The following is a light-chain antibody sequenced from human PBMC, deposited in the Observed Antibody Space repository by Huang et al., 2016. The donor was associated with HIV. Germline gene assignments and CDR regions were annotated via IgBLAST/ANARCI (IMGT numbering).Light chain of an antibody. Sequence: IQMTQSPTSLSASVGDRVSITCRASQSISTYLNWYQQKPGKAPKPLISCASSLHSGVPSRFSGSGSGTDFTLTIKGLQLDDFATYYCQQSYSALSSFGPGTRL. CDR3: QQSYSALSS. V-gene: IGKV1-39*01. CDR2: CAS. CDR1: QSISTY. J-gene: IGKJ5*01.